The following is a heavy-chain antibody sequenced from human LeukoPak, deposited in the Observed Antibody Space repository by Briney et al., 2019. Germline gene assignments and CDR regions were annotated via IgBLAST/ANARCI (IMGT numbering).Heavy chain of an antibody. V-gene: IGHV4-34*01. D-gene: IGHD3-3*01. CDR2: INHSGST. CDR3: ARLNGITIFGVVGGLDP. CDR1: GGSFSGYY. Sequence: SSETLSLTCAVYGGSFSGYYWSWIRQPPGKGLEWIGEINHSGSTNYNPSLKSRVTISVDTSKNQFSLKLSSVTAADTAVYYCARLNGITIFGVVGGLDPWGQGTLVTVSS. J-gene: IGHJ5*02.